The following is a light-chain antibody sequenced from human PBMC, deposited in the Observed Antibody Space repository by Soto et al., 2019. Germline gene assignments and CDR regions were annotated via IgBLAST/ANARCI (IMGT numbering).Light chain of an antibody. Sequence: QSVLTQPASVSGSPGQSITISCTGTSSDVGTYNYVSWYQQHPCKVPKLMIYDVSNRPSGVSYRFSGSKSGNTATLTISGLQAEDEADYYCSSYTSSSTYVFGTGTKVTVL. CDR2: DVS. J-gene: IGLJ1*01. CDR3: SSYTSSSTYV. CDR1: SSDVGTYNY. V-gene: IGLV2-14*01.